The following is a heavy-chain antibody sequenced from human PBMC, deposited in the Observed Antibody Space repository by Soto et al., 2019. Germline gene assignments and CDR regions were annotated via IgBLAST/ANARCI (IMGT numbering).Heavy chain of an antibody. D-gene: IGHD3-3*01. CDR1: GGSFSGYY. V-gene: IGHV4-34*01. J-gene: IGHJ4*02. CDR3: ARSRITIFGVVITALDY. Sequence: LSLTCAVYGGSFSGYYWSWIRQPPGKGLEWIGEINHSGSTNYNPSLKSRVTISVDTSKNQFSLKLSSVTAADTAVYYCARSRITIFGVVITALDYWCQGTLVTVSS. CDR2: INHSGST.